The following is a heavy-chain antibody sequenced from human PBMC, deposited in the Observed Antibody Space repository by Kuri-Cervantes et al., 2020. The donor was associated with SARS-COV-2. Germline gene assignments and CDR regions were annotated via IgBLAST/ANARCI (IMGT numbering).Heavy chain of an antibody. CDR3: ASIVVLPAASGYYYYYGMDV. Sequence: GSLRPSCAVYGGSFSGYYWSWIRQPPGKGLEWIGEINHSGSTNYNPSLKSRVTISVDTSKNQFSLKLSSVTAADTAVYYCASIVVLPAASGYYYYYGMDVWGQGTTVTVSS. D-gene: IGHD2-2*01. CDR1: GGSFSGYY. CDR2: INHSGST. J-gene: IGHJ6*02. V-gene: IGHV4-34*01.